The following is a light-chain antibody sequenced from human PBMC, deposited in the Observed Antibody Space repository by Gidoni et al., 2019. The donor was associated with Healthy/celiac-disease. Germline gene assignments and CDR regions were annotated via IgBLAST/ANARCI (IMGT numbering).Light chain of an antibody. Sequence: DLVMTQSPDSLAVSLGERATINCKSSQSVLYSSNNKNYLAWYQQKPGQPPKLLIYWASTRESGVPDRFSGSGSGTDFTLTISSLQAEDVAVYYCQQYYSTPPWTFXQXTKVEIK. V-gene: IGKV4-1*01. CDR1: QSVLYSSNNKNY. J-gene: IGKJ1*01. CDR2: WAS. CDR3: QQYYSTPPWT.